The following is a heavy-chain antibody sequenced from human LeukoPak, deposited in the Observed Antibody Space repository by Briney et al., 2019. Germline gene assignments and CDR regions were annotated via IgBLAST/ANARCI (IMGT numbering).Heavy chain of an antibody. D-gene: IGHD5-18*01. CDR2: INPNSGGT. CDR1: GYTFTGYY. CDR3: ARVRYSYGWVGAFDI. V-gene: IGHV1-2*02. Sequence: ASVKVSCKASGYTFTGYYMHWVRQAPGQGLEWMGWINPNSGGTNYAQKFQGRVTMTKDTSISTAYMELSRLRSDDTAVYYCARVRYSYGWVGAFDIWGQGTMVTVSS. J-gene: IGHJ3*02.